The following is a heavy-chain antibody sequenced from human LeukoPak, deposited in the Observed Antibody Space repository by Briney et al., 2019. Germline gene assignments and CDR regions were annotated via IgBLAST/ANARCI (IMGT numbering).Heavy chain of an antibody. J-gene: IGHJ5*02. CDR3: ARDRSEAWGWFDP. D-gene: IGHD3-16*01. CDR1: DYTFTSYG. Sequence: SVKVSCKAPDYTFTSYGISWVRQAPGQGLEWMGGIIPIFGTANYAQKFQGRVTITADKSTSTAYMELSSLRSEDTAVYYCARDRSEAWGWFDPWGQGTLVTVSS. V-gene: IGHV1-69*06. CDR2: IIPIFGTA.